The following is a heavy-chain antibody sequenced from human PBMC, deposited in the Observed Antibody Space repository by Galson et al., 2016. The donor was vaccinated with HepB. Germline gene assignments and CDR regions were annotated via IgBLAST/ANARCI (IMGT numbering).Heavy chain of an antibody. D-gene: IGHD3-3*01. V-gene: IGHV1-46*02. CDR2: INPSDGST. Sequence: SVKVSCKASGYTFNNYFMHWVRQAPGQGLEWMGIINPSDGSTKYAQKFQGRVTMTRDTSTSTFYMERSSMRSDDTALFYCTRPGGVGDGGWFDSWGQGTLITVSS. CDR3: TRPGGVGDGGWFDS. CDR1: GYTFNNYF. J-gene: IGHJ5*01.